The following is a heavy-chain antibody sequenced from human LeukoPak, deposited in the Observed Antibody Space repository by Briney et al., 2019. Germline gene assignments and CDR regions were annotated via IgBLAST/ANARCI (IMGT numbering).Heavy chain of an antibody. CDR2: INWDDITT. CDR1: GFSFEDYT. CDR3: AKVSSGYYAPIDF. J-gene: IGHJ4*02. Sequence: GGSLRLSCAASGFSFEDYTMHWVRQVPGRGLEWVSLINWDDITTDYADSVKGRFTISRDNSRESLYLDMNSLKTDDTALYYCAKVSSGYYAPIDFWGPGTLVSVSS. D-gene: IGHD3-22*01. V-gene: IGHV3-43*01.